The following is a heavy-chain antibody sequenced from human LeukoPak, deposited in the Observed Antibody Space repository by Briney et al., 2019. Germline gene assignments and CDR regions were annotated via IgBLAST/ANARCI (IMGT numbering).Heavy chain of an antibody. D-gene: IGHD3-9*01. CDR2: IYYSGST. CDR3: ARLDILTGYPFDY. J-gene: IGHJ4*02. Sequence: SETLSLTCTVSGGSISSSSYYWGWIRQPPGKGLEWIGSIYYSGSTYYNPSLKSRVTISVDTSKNQFSLKLSSVTAADTAVYYCARLDILTGYPFDYWGQGTLVTVSS. V-gene: IGHV4-39*01. CDR1: GGSISSSSYY.